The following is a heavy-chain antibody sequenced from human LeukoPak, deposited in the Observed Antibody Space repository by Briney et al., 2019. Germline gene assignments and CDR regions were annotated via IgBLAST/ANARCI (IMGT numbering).Heavy chain of an antibody. J-gene: IGHJ2*01. CDR3: ARGGGYYCSFNL. CDR1: GGSISPYY. Sequence: PSETLSLTCTVSGGSISPYYWSWIRQPPGKGLEWFGYMYYSGRTNYNPSLKSRVTISVGTSKNQFSLKLSSVPAADTAVYYFARGGGYYCSFNLGGRGTRSLSPQ. D-gene: IGHD3-22*01. CDR2: MYYSGRT. V-gene: IGHV4-59*01.